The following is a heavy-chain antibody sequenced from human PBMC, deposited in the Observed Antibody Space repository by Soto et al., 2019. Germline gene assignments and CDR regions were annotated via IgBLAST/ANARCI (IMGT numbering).Heavy chain of an antibody. J-gene: IGHJ5*02. CDR1: GDTFTGYY. D-gene: IGHD5-18*01. Sequence: ASVEVSCKASGDTFTGYYMHWVRQAPGQGLEWMGWINPNIGGTNYAQKFQGRVTMTRDTSNSTSYMELSRLRSDDTAVYYCARVSPDYSYGTNPWGQGTMVTVSS. CDR2: INPNIGGT. CDR3: ARVSPDYSYGTNP. V-gene: IGHV1-2*02.